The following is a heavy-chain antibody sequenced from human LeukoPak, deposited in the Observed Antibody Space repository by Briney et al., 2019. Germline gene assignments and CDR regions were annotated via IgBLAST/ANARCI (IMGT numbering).Heavy chain of an antibody. CDR1: GGTFSSYA. Sequence: ASVKVSCRASGGTFSSYAISWVRQAPGQGLEWMGGIIPIFGTANYAQKFQGRVTITADESPSTACMELSSLRSEDTAVYYCARDGGYSYGYGTQWSFDYWGQGTLVTVSS. D-gene: IGHD5-18*01. CDR3: ARDGGYSYGYGTQWSFDY. J-gene: IGHJ4*02. V-gene: IGHV1-69*13. CDR2: IIPIFGTA.